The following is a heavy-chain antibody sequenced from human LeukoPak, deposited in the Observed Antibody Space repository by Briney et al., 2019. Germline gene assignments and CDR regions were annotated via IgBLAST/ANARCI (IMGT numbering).Heavy chain of an antibody. CDR2: ISASSDTI. Sequence: GGSLRLSCAASGFTFSSYEMNWVRQAPGKGLEWVSYISASSDTIYYADSVKGRFTISRDNAKNSLYLQMNSLRAEDTAVYYCARRAGAYSHPYDYWGQGTLVTVSS. CDR1: GFTFSSYE. D-gene: IGHD4/OR15-4a*01. V-gene: IGHV3-48*01. J-gene: IGHJ4*02. CDR3: ARRAGAYSHPYDY.